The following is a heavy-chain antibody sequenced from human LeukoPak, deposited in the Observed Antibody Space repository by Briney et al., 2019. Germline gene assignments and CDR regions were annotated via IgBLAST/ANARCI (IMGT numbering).Heavy chain of an antibody. Sequence: SETLSLTCAVYGGSFSGYYWSWIRQPLGKGLEWIGEINHSGSTNYNPSLKSRVTISVDTSKNQFSLKLSSVTAADTAVYYCARDQLYYYDSSGTFDYWGQGTLVTVSS. J-gene: IGHJ4*02. CDR1: GGSFSGYY. D-gene: IGHD3-22*01. CDR2: INHSGST. V-gene: IGHV4-34*01. CDR3: ARDQLYYYDSSGTFDY.